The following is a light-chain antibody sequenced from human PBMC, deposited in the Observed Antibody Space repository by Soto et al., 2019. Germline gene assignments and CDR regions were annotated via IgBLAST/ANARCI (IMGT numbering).Light chain of an antibody. CDR1: QSVSSSF. CDR2: GAS. CDR3: QQYGSSSIT. J-gene: IGKJ5*01. V-gene: IGKV3-20*01. Sequence: IGFTQSPVTLSLSPGERATLSCRATQSVSSSFLAWYQQKPGQAPRLLIFGASNRATGIPDRFSGSGSETDFTLTISRLEPEDFAVYYCQQYGSSSITFGQGTRLEIK.